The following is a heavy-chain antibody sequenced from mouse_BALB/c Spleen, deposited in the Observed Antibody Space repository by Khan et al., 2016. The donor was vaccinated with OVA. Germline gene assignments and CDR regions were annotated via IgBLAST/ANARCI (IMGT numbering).Heavy chain of an antibody. Sequence: QIQLVQSGPELKKPGETVKISCKASGYTFTNYGMNWVKQAPGKGLKWMGWINTYTGEPTYADDFKGRFAFSLETSASTAYLQINNLKNEDTATYVGAIPITTATWFAYWGQGTLVTVSA. CDR2: INTYTGEP. V-gene: IGHV9-3-1*01. CDR1: GYTFTNYG. D-gene: IGHD1-2*01. CDR3: AIPITTATWFAY. J-gene: IGHJ3*01.